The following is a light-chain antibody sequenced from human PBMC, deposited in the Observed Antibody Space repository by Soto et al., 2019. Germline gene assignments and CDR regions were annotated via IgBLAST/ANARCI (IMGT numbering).Light chain of an antibody. CDR3: QQRSNWLT. V-gene: IGKV3-11*01. CDR1: QSVSSY. J-gene: IGKJ2*01. CDR2: DAS. Sequence: EIVLTQSPATLSLSPGERATLSCRASQSVSSYLAWYHQKPGQAPRLLIYDASNRATGIPARFSGSGSGTVITLTISSLEPEDFAVYYRQQRSNWLTFGQGTKLEIK.